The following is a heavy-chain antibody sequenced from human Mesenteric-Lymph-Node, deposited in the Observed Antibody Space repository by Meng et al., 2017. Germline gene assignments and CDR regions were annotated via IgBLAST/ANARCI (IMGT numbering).Heavy chain of an antibody. CDR1: CGSVSSGNNY. V-gene: IGHV4-30-4*01. J-gene: IGHJ5*02. CDR3: ARDRKHYGERGWFDP. D-gene: IGHD4-17*01. Sequence: QVQLQESGPGLVQPPQTPSLTCTVSCGSVSSGNNYWIWIRQPPGKGLEWIGYIYYSGRTYYNPSLESRVTMSVDTSKNQFSLNLNSVTAADTAVYYCARDRKHYGERGWFDPWGQGTLVTVSS. CDR2: IYYSGRT.